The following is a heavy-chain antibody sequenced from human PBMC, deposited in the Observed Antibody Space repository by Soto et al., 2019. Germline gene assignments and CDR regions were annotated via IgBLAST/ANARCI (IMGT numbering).Heavy chain of an antibody. V-gene: IGHV1-3*01. CDR1: GYTFTTYA. D-gene: IGHD2-2*01. J-gene: IGHJ6*02. CDR2: INVGNGNT. CDR3: AKDRIDIVVLPAAMGGMDG. Sequence: ASVKVSCKASGYTFTTYAMHWVRQAPGQRLEWMGWINVGNGNTKYSQKFQGRVTITRDTSANTAYMELSSLRSEDTAVYYCAKDRIDIVVLPAAMGGMDGWGQ.